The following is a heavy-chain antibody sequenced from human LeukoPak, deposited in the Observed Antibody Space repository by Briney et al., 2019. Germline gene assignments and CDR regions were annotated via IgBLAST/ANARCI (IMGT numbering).Heavy chain of an antibody. V-gene: IGHV4-59*01. D-gene: IGHD1-26*01. J-gene: IGHJ4*02. CDR1: GGSISSYY. Sequence: SETLSLTCTVSGGSISSYYWSWIRQPPGKGLEWIGYIYYSGSTNYNPSLKSRVTISVDTSKNQFSLKLSSVTAVDTAVYYCARGSVGATTPFDYWGQGTLVTVSS. CDR2: IYYSGST. CDR3: ARGSVGATTPFDY.